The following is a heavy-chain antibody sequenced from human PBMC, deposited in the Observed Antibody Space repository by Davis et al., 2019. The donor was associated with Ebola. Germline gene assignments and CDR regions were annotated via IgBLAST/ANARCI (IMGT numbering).Heavy chain of an antibody. CDR2: IYPGDSDT. D-gene: IGHD3-22*01. Sequence: GESLKISCKGSGYSFTTYWIVWVRQMPGKGLEWMGNIYPGDSDTRYSPSFQGHVTISADKSISTAYLQWSSLKASDTAMYYCARRRYDSSGLFDYWGQGTLVTVSS. CDR1: GYSFTTYW. V-gene: IGHV5-51*01. J-gene: IGHJ4*02. CDR3: ARRRYDSSGLFDY.